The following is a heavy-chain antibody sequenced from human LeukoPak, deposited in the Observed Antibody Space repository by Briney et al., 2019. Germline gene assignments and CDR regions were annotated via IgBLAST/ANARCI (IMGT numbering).Heavy chain of an antibody. Sequence: ASVKVSCKASGYTFTSYGISWVRQAPGQGLEWMGWISAYNGNTNYAQKLQGRVTMTTDTSTSTAYMELRSLRSDDTAVYYCARERYSGSPHDAFDIWGQGTMVTVSS. CDR2: ISAYNGNT. V-gene: IGHV1-18*01. J-gene: IGHJ3*02. CDR1: GYTFTSYG. D-gene: IGHD1-26*01. CDR3: ARERYSGSPHDAFDI.